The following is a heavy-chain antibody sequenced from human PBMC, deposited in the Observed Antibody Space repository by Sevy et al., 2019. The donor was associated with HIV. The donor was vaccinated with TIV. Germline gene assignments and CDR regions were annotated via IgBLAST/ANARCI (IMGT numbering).Heavy chain of an antibody. J-gene: IGHJ6*02. Sequence: GGSPRLSCAASGFTFSSYDMNWVRQAPGKGLEWVSYISSSSSNIYYADSVKGRFTISRDNAKNSLYVQMNSLRAEDTAVYYCAREGGYSDQGMDVWGQGTTVTVSS. CDR3: AREGGYSDQGMDV. CDR1: GFTFSSYD. V-gene: IGHV3-48*01. CDR2: ISSSSSNI. D-gene: IGHD5-12*01.